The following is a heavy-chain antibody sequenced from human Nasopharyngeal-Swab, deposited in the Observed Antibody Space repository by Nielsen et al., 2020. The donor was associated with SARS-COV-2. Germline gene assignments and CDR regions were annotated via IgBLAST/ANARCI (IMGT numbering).Heavy chain of an antibody. J-gene: IGHJ4*02. CDR2: IYYSGST. CDR1: GGSISSSSYY. D-gene: IGHD6-13*01. V-gene: IGHV4-39*01. Sequence: SETLSPTCTVSGGSISSSSYYWGWIRQPPGKGLEWIGSIYYSGSTYYNPSLKSRVTISVDTSKNQFSLKLSSVTAADTAVYYCAGAAAGGLSFDYWGQGTLVTVSS. CDR3: AGAAAGGLSFDY.